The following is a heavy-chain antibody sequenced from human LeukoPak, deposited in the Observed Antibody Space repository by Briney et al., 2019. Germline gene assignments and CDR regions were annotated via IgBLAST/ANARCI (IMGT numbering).Heavy chain of an antibody. CDR2: MNPNSGNT. J-gene: IGHJ4*02. CDR3: ARDWGFGELLPF. V-gene: IGHV1-8*02. Sequence: ASVKVSCKASGYTFTSYDINWVRQATGQGLEWMGWMNPNSGNTGYAQKFQGRVTMTRDMSTSTVYMELSSLRSEDTAVYYCARDWGFGELLPFWGQGTLVTVSS. CDR1: GYTFTSYD. D-gene: IGHD3-10*01.